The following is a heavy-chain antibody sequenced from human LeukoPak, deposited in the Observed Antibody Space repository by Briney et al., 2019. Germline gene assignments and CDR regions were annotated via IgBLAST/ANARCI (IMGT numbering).Heavy chain of an antibody. V-gene: IGHV4-39*07. CDR3: ARDRRVGATLEY. D-gene: IGHD1-26*01. CDR1: GGSISSSSYY. Sequence: KSSETLSLTCTVSGGSISSSSYYWGWIRQPPGKGLEWIGSIYYSGSTHYNPTLKSRVTISVDTSKNQFSLKLSSVTAADTAVYYCARDRRVGATLEYWGQGTLVTVSS. CDR2: IYYSGST. J-gene: IGHJ4*02.